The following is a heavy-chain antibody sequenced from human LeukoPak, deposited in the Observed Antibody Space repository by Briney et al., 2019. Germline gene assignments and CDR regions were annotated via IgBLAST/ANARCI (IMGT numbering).Heavy chain of an antibody. Sequence: GGSLRLSCAASGFTFSKSWMDWVRQAPGKGLEWVANIKEDGSETYYVDSAKGRFTISRDNAKNSLYLQMDSLRVEDTAIYYCSVSLNSWGQGTLVTVSS. V-gene: IGHV3-7*01. CDR1: GFTFSKSW. CDR3: SVSLNS. CDR2: IKEDGSET. J-gene: IGHJ4*02.